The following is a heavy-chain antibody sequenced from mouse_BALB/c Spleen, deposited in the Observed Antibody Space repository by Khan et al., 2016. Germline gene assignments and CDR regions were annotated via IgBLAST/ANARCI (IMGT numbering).Heavy chain of an antibody. CDR2: ISYDGSD. Sequence: EVQLQESGPGLVKPSQSLSLTCSVIGYSITSGFDWNWIRQFPGNKLEWMGYISYDGSDNYNPSLKNRISITRDTSKNQFFLKLNSVTTEDTATYYCSIGGYCGDSHYWYFDVWGAGTTVTVSS. V-gene: IGHV3-6*02. CDR1: GYSITSGFD. CDR3: SIGGYCGDSHYWYFDV. J-gene: IGHJ1*01. D-gene: IGHD1-1*02.